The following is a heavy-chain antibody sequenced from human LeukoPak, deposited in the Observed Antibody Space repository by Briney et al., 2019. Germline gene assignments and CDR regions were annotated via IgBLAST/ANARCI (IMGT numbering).Heavy chain of an antibody. V-gene: IGHV4-34*01. D-gene: IGHD3-3*01. CDR1: GGSFSGYY. J-gene: IGHJ4*02. CDR2: INHSGST. Sequence: KPSETLSLTCAVYGGSFSGYYWSWIRQPPGKGLEWIGEINHSGSTNYNPSLKSRVTISVDTSKNQFSLKLSSVTAAGTAVYYCARHKAEGITIFKRFDYWGQGTLVTVSS. CDR3: ARHKAEGITIFKRFDY.